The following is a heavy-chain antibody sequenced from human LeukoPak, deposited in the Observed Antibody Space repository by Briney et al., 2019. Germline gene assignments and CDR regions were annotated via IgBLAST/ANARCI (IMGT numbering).Heavy chain of an antibody. CDR1: GFTFDDYA. CDR3: AKDRGEVHYYGMDV. CDR2: ISWNSGSI. Sequence: GGSLRLSCAASGFTFDDYAMHWVWQAPGKGLEWVSGISWNSGSIGYADSVKGRFTISRDNAKNSLYLQMNSLRAEDTALYYCAKDRGEVHYYGMDVWGQGTTVTVSS. D-gene: IGHD3-10*01. J-gene: IGHJ6*02. V-gene: IGHV3-9*01.